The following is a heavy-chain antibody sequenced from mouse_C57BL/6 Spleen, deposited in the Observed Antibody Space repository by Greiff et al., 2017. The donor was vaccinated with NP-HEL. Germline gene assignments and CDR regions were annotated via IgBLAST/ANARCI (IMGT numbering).Heavy chain of an antibody. Sequence: VKLQQPGAELVMPGASVKLSCKASGYTFTSYWMHWVKQRPGQGLEWIGEIDPSDSYTNYNQKFKGKSTLTVDKSSSTAYMQRSSLTSEDSAVYYCARGEGLRLTYWGQGTTLTVSS. CDR2: IDPSDSYT. CDR1: GYTFTSYW. J-gene: IGHJ2*01. CDR3: ARGEGLRLTY. V-gene: IGHV1-69*01. D-gene: IGHD2-4*01.